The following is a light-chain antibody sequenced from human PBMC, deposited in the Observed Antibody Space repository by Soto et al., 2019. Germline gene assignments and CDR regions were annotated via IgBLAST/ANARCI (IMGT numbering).Light chain of an antibody. V-gene: IGKV1-27*01. CDR2: EAS. CDR1: QDISNY. J-gene: IGKJ1*01. CDR3: QKYNDAPRT. Sequence: QMTQSPSSLSASVGDRVTITWRASQDISNYLAWYQQKPGGAPKLLIYEASTLQSGVPSRFSGSGSEADFTLTISSLQPEDVASYYCQKYNDAPRTFGQRTRVEMK.